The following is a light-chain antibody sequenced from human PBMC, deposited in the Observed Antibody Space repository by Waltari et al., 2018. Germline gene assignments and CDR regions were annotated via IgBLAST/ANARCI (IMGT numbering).Light chain of an antibody. CDR1: QSVSTN. J-gene: IGKJ2*01. CDR2: GAS. Sequence: EIVMTQSPATLSLSPGERATLSCRASQSVSTNLAWYQQKPGQAPRLLIYGASTRVTGIPARFSGSGSGKYFTLTISSLQSEDFAVYYCQQYNDWSFGQGTKLEIK. CDR3: QQYNDWS. V-gene: IGKV3-15*01.